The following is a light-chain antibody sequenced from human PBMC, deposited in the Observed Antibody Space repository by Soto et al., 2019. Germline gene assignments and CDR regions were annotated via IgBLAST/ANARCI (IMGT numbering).Light chain of an antibody. CDR3: EQRYTSPVT. J-gene: IGKJ4*01. CDR2: GAS. V-gene: IGKV1-39*01. CDR1: QSISTY. Sequence: DIQMTESASSVDLGVRGRVTSTCRASQSISTYLNWYEQKPGKAPNLLIYGASNLQSGVPSRFSGGGYGTDFNLTISSLQPDDFGIYYCEQRYTSPVTFGGGTKGDNK.